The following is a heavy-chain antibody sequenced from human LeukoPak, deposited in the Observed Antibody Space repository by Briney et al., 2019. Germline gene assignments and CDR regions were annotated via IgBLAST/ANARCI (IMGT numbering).Heavy chain of an antibody. CDR3: VKHAGVDGSSWYNLDY. J-gene: IGHJ4*02. CDR1: GGPINTDY. V-gene: IGHV4-59*08. CDR2: INYSGYT. D-gene: IGHD6-13*01. Sequence: PSETLSLTCTVSGGPINTDYWSWIRQSPGKELEWIGYINYSGYTNYNPSPKSRVTISADTSKNQFSLMLSSVTAADTAVYYCVKHAGVDGSSWYNLDYWGQGTLVTVSS.